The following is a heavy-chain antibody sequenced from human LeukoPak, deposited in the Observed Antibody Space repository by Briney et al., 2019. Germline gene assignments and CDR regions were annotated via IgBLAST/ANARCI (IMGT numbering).Heavy chain of an antibody. CDR1: GFTFSSYI. J-gene: IGHJ3*02. V-gene: IGHV3-48*04. D-gene: IGHD3-10*01. Sequence: GGSLRLSCAASGFTFSSYIMNWVRQAPGKGLEWVSYISVSGNTIYYADSVKGRFTISRDNAKNSLYLQMNSLRAEDTAFYYCARDTYPGSGDDAFDIWGQPTILTVRS. CDR2: ISVSGNTI. CDR3: ARDTYPGSGDDAFDI.